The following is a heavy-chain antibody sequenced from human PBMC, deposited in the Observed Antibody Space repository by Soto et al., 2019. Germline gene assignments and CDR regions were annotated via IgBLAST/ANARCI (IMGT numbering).Heavy chain of an antibody. J-gene: IGHJ4*02. Sequence: PSETLSLTCTVSCVSISNSSYYWGWSRRPPGNGLEWIGTIYYSGITYYNPSLKSRVTISVDTSKNQFSLKLTSVTAADTTVYYCARHGLNWGQGTLVTVSS. CDR3: ARHGLN. CDR2: IYYSGIT. CDR1: CVSISNSSYY. V-gene: IGHV4-39*01.